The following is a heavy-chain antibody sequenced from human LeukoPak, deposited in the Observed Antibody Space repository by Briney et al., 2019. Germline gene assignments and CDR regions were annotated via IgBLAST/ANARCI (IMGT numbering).Heavy chain of an antibody. CDR3: ARLYSSSWYFDY. CDR1: GGSISSGDYY. J-gene: IGHJ4*02. D-gene: IGHD6-13*01. Sequence: PSQTLSLTCTVSGGSISSGDYYWSWIRQPPGKGLEWIGYIYYSRTTYYNPSLKSRLTISVDTSENQFSLKVTSVTAADTAVYYCARLYSSSWYFDYWGQGSLVTVSS. V-gene: IGHV4-30-4*01. CDR2: IYYSRTT.